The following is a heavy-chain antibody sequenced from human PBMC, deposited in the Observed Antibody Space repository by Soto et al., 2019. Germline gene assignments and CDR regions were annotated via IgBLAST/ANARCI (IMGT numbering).Heavy chain of an antibody. D-gene: IGHD1-1*01. J-gene: IGHJ3*02. V-gene: IGHV6-1*01. Sequence: SQTLSLTCAISGDSVSSNSAAWNWIRQSPSRGLEWLGRTYYRSKWYYDYAESVKSRITINPDTSKNQFSLQLNSVTPEDTAMYYCARATEPGLKGAFDIWGQGTMVTVSS. CDR2: TYYRSKWYY. CDR1: GDSVSSNSAA. CDR3: ARATEPGLKGAFDI.